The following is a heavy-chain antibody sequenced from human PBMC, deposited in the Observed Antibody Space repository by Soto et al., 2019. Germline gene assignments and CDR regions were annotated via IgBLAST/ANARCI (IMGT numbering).Heavy chain of an antibody. CDR3: ARDLRGIAVAGPLFDY. CDR2: IYHSGST. J-gene: IGHJ4*02. Sequence: PSETLSLTGAVSGYSISSGYYWGWVREPPGKGLEWIGSIYHSGSTYYNPSLKSRFTISVDTSKNQFSLKLSSVTAADTAVYYCARDLRGIAVAGPLFDYWGQGTLVTVSS. V-gene: IGHV4-38-2*02. CDR1: GYSISSGYY. D-gene: IGHD6-19*01.